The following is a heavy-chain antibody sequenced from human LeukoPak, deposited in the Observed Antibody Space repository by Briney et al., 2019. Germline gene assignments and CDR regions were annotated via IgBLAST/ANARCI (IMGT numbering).Heavy chain of an antibody. CDR1: GFTFSSYS. D-gene: IGHD6-25*01. CDR2: ISSSSSYI. Sequence: GGSLRPSCAASGFTFSSYSMNWVRQAPGKGLEWVSSISSSSSYIYYADSVKGRFTISRDNAKNSLYLQMNSLRAEDTAVYYCARAGRLDAFDIWGQGTMVTVSS. J-gene: IGHJ3*02. V-gene: IGHV3-21*01. CDR3: ARAGRLDAFDI.